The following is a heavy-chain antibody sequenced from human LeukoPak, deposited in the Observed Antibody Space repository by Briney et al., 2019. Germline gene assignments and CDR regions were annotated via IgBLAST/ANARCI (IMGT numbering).Heavy chain of an antibody. J-gene: IGHJ4*02. V-gene: IGHV1-46*01. Sequence: ASVKVSCKASGYTFTSYYMHWVRQAPGQGLEWMGIINPSGGSTSYAQKFQGRVTMTRDTSTSTVYMELSSLRPEDTAVYYCARDSKDYSNYFHFDYWGQGTLVTVSS. CDR2: INPSGGST. CDR1: GYTFTSYY. D-gene: IGHD4-11*01. CDR3: ARDSKDYSNYFHFDY.